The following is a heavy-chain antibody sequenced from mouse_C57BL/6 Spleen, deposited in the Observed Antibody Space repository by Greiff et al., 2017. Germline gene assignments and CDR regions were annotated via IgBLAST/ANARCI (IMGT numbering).Heavy chain of an antibody. CDR3: SRRGYYGSSYAMDY. Sequence: VQLQQSGPELVKPGASVKISCKASGYSFTGYYMNWVKQSPEKSLEWIGEINPSTGGTTYNQKFKAKATLTVDKSSSTAYMQLKSLTSEASAVYYCSRRGYYGSSYAMDYWGQGTSVTVSS. D-gene: IGHD1-1*01. CDR1: GYSFTGYY. CDR2: INPSTGGT. J-gene: IGHJ4*01. V-gene: IGHV1-42*01.